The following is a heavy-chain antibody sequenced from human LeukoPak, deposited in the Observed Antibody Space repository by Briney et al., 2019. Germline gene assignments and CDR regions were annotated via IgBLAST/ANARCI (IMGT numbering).Heavy chain of an antibody. Sequence: GGSLRLSCAASGFTVGSKYMNWVRPPPGKGLEWVSILYSGGDTYYSDSVKGRFTISRDNSRNTLSLQMNSLRVEDTAVYYCARVGDHYHWNFDLWGRGTLVTVSS. CDR2: LYSGGDT. CDR3: ARVGDHYHWNFDL. J-gene: IGHJ2*01. CDR1: GFTVGSKY. D-gene: IGHD3-10*01. V-gene: IGHV3-53*01.